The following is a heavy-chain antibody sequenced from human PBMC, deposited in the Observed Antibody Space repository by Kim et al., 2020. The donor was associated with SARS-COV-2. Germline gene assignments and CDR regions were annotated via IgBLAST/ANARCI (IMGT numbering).Heavy chain of an antibody. D-gene: IGHD2-15*01. J-gene: IGHJ6*01. CDR3: AREIGHMVVVVVAPYYYY. Sequence: SETLSLTCAVYGGSFSGYYWSWIRQPPGKGLEWIWEINHSGSTNYNPSLKSRVTISVDTSKNQFSLKLSSVTAADTAVYYCAREIGHMVVVVVAPYYYY. V-gene: IGHV4-34*01. CDR2: INHSGST. CDR1: GGSFSGYY.